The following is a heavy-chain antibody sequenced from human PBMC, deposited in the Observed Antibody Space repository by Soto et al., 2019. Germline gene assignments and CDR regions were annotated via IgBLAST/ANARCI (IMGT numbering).Heavy chain of an antibody. J-gene: IGHJ3*02. CDR1: GGTFSSYA. CDR3: ARTLSVDAFDI. D-gene: IGHD2-15*01. CDR2: IIPNFGTA. V-gene: IGHV1-69*06. Sequence: APVKVACKASGGTFSSYAISWVRQAPGQGLEWMGGIIPNFGTANYAQKFKGRVTITADKSTSTAYMELSNLRSEDTAVYYCARTLSVDAFDIWGQGTMVTVSS.